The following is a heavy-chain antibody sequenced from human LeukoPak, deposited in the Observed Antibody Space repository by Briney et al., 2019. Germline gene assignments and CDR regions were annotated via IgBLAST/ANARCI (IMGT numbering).Heavy chain of an antibody. D-gene: IGHD3-22*01. J-gene: IGHJ4*02. CDR2: INPNSGAT. CDR3: ARAHYYDSSGYYGY. CDR1: GYTFTGYY. Sequence: ASVKVSCKPSGYTFTGYYMHWVRQAPGQGLEWMGRINPNSGATNYAQKFQGRVTMTRDTSISTAYMELSRLRSDDTAVYYCARAHYYDSSGYYGYWGQGTLVTVSS. V-gene: IGHV1-2*06.